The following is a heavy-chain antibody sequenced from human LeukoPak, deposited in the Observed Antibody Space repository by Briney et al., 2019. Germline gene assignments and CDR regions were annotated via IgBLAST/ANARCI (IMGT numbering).Heavy chain of an antibody. V-gene: IGHV1-2*02. J-gene: IGHJ3*02. CDR1: GYTFTDYF. Sequence: GASVKVSCKASGYTFTDYFMNWVRQAPGQGLEWMGWINPKSGGTVYAQKFQGRDTMTRDTSSSTAYMELSRLRFDDTVVYYCARGPRITIFGVVMANDAFDIWGQGTMVTVSS. CDR3: ARGPRITIFGVVMANDAFDI. D-gene: IGHD3-3*01. CDR2: INPKSGGT.